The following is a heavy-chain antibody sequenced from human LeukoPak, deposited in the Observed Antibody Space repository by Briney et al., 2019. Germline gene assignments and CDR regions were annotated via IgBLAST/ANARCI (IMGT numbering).Heavy chain of an antibody. V-gene: IGHV1-18*01. Sequence: ASVKVSCRASGYTFTNYGINWVRQAPGRGLEWMGWISGYNGNTHYGQKFQGRVTMTTDTSTSTVYMELRSLTSDDTAVYYCARIGCSSTSCYGNSVDPWGQGTLVTVSS. CDR1: GYTFTNYG. CDR2: ISGYNGNT. J-gene: IGHJ5*02. D-gene: IGHD2-2*01. CDR3: ARIGCSSTSCYGNSVDP.